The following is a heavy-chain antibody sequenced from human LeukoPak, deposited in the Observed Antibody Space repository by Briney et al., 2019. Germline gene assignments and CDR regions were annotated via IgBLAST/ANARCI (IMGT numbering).Heavy chain of an antibody. CDR2: ISSSSSYT. Sequence: GGSLRLSCAASGFTFSSYSMNWVRQAPGKGLEWVSSISSSSSYTYYADSVQGRFTISRDNSKNTLHLQMSSLRADDTALYYCAKQGGSGSYLSFDYWGQGTLVTVSS. D-gene: IGHD1-26*01. J-gene: IGHJ4*02. CDR1: GFTFSSYS. CDR3: AKQGGSGSYLSFDY. V-gene: IGHV3-21*04.